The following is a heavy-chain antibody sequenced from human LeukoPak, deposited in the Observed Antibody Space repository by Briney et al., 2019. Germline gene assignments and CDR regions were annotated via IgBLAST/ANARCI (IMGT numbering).Heavy chain of an antibody. V-gene: IGHV1-2*02. J-gene: IGHJ4*02. CDR1: GYTFTGYY. CDR2: INPNSGGT. Sequence: EASVKVSCKASGYTFTGYYMHWVRQAPGQGLEWMGWINPNSGGTNYAQKFQGRVTMTRDTSISTAYMELSRLRSDDTAVYYCARDIRRGYSSGFDYWGQGTLVTVPS. CDR3: ARDIRRGYSSGFDY. D-gene: IGHD6-19*01.